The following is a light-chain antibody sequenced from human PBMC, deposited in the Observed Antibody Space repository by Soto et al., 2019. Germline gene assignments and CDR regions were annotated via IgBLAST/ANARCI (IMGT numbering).Light chain of an antibody. Sequence: DIQMTQSPSSLSASVGDRVTITCRASQGIGSDLGWFQQKPGKAPKRLIFDASHLQSGVPSRFSGSGSGTECTLTIPSLQPEDFATNYCLQHNSCPPTFGQGTKVEMK. CDR3: LQHNSCPPT. J-gene: IGKJ1*01. CDR2: DAS. CDR1: QGIGSD. V-gene: IGKV1-17*01.